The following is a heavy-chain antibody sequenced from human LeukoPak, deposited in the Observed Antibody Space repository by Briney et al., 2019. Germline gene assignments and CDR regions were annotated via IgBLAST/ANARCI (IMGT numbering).Heavy chain of an antibody. CDR1: GGSISPYY. J-gene: IGHJ4*02. D-gene: IGHD3-22*01. CDR3: ARRNDSSGYYYNL. Sequence: SETLSLTCIVSGGSISPYYWSWIRQPPGKGLEWIGYVYYSGRTSYSPSLKSRVTISVGTSEDRFSLELTSVTAADTAVYYCARRNDSSGYYYNLWGQGTLVTVSS. V-gene: IGHV4-59*01. CDR2: VYYSGRT.